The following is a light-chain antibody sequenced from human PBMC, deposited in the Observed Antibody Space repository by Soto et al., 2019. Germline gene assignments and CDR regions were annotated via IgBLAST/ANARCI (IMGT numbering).Light chain of an antibody. J-gene: IGKJ1*01. CDR1: QDISNL. CDR2: ATS. CDR3: QQARSFPRT. Sequence: DIQMTQSPSFVSAAVGDRVTLTCRASQDISNLLAWYQQKPGKAPTLLIYATSNLQRGVPSRFSGSGSGTDFALTISGLQHEDFAPYYCQQARSFPRTLGQGTKADIK. V-gene: IGKV1-12*01.